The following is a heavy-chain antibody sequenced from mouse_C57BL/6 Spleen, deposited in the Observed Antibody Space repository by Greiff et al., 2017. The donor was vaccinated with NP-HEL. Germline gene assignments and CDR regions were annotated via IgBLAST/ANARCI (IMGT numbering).Heavy chain of an antibody. CDR1: GYSITSGYY. Sequence: VQLQQSGPGLVKPSQSLSLTCSVTGYSITSGYYWNWIRQFPGNKLEWMGYISYDGSNNYIPSLKNRISLTRNTSTNQFFLKLNSVTTEDTATYYCARDDYDRFAYWGQGTLVTVSA. CDR3: ARDDYDRFAY. D-gene: IGHD2-4*01. J-gene: IGHJ3*01. CDR2: ISYDGSN. V-gene: IGHV3-6*01.